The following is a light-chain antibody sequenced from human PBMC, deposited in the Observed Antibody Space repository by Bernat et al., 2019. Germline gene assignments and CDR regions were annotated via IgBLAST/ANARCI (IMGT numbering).Light chain of an antibody. V-gene: IGLV2-23*02. J-gene: IGLJ2*01. CDR1: SSDVGSYNL. CDR3: CSYAGSSTLV. Sequence: QSALTQPAPVSGPPGQSITIPCTGTSSDVGSYNLVSWYQQHPGKAPKLMIYEVSKRPSGVSNRFSGSKSGKTASLTISGLQAEDEADYYCCSYAGSSTLVFGGGTKLTVL. CDR2: EVS.